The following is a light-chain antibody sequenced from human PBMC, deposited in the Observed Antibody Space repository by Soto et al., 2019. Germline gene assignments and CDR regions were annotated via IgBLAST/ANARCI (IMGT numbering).Light chain of an antibody. J-gene: IGLJ2*01. CDR1: SSDIGDYDF. CDR3: SSYTSSSTLL. V-gene: IGLV2-14*01. Sequence: QSALTQPASVSGSPGQSITISCTGTSSDIGDYDFVSWYQQHPGKAPKLMIYGVNDRPSGVSNRFSGSKSGNTASLTISGLQAEDEADYYCSSYTSSSTLLFGGGTQLTVL. CDR2: GVN.